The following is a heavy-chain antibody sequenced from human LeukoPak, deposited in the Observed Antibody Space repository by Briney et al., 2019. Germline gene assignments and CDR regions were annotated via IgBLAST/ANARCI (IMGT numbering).Heavy chain of an antibody. D-gene: IGHD3-22*01. Sequence: SETLSLTCAVYGGSFSGYYWSWIRQPPGKGLEWIGEINHSGSTNYNPSLKSRVTISVDTSKNQFSLKLSSVTAADTAVYYCARGYYYDSSGYEKPPFDYWGQGTLVTVSS. V-gene: IGHV4-34*01. CDR2: INHSGST. CDR3: ARGYYYDSSGYEKPPFDY. J-gene: IGHJ4*02. CDR1: GGSFSGYY.